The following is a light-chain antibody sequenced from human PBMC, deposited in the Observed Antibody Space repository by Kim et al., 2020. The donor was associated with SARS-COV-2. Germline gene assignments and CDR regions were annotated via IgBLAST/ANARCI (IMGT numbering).Light chain of an antibody. J-gene: IGKJ1*01. Sequence: DIQMTQSPSSLSASVGDRVTITCRASQSISSWLAWYQQKPEKAPKCLIYAASSLQSGVPSRFSGSGSGTDFTLTISSLQPDDFATYYSQKYDSYHRTFGQGTKVDIK. CDR2: AAS. V-gene: IGKV1D-16*01. CDR3: QKYDSYHRT. CDR1: QSISSW.